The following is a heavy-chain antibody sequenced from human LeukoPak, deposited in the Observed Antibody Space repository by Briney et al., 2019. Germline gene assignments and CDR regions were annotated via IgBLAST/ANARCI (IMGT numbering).Heavy chain of an antibody. Sequence: GGSLRLSCAASGFTFSSYDMHWVRQATGKGLEWVSAIGTAGDTYYPGSVKGRFTISRENAKNSLYLQMNSLRAGDTAVYYCARAAVADRGTHYDYWGQGTLVTVSS. CDR1: GFTFSSYD. D-gene: IGHD6-19*01. CDR3: ARAAVADRGTHYDY. V-gene: IGHV3-13*01. CDR2: IGTAGDT. J-gene: IGHJ4*02.